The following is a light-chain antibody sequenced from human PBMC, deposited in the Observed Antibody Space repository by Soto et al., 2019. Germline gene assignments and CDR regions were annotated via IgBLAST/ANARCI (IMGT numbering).Light chain of an antibody. Sequence: IRVTQSLSSVSSSVGDRVTVTCRASQGIGSWLAWYQKKPGKAPILLIYAASSLQSGVPSRFSGSGSGTDFTLTISSLQPEDCAIYFCQQANSFPITFGQGTRLENK. CDR3: QQANSFPIT. J-gene: IGKJ5*01. CDR2: AAS. CDR1: QGIGSW. V-gene: IGKV1-12*01.